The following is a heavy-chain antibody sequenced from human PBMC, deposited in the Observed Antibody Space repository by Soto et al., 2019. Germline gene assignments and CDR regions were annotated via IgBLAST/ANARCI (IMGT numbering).Heavy chain of an antibody. CDR3: AGVPDR. Sequence: QLQLQESGSGLVKPSQTLSLTCAVSGCSISSGGYSWSWIRQPTGKGLEWIGYIYHSGSTYYNPSLKSRVTISVDRSKNQFSLKLSSVTAADTAVYYCAGVPDRWGQGTLVTVSS. CDR2: IYHSGST. D-gene: IGHD2-2*01. J-gene: IGHJ5*02. V-gene: IGHV4-30-2*01. CDR1: GCSISSGGYS.